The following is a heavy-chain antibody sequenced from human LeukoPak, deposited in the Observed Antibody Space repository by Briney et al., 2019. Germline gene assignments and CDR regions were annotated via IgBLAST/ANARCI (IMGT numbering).Heavy chain of an antibody. CDR3: AAVDTAMASADY. CDR2: IWYDGSNK. D-gene: IGHD5-18*01. J-gene: IGHJ4*02. Sequence: GGSLRLSCVASGFPFRSYWMTWVRQAPGKGLEWVAVIWYDGSNKYYADSVKGRFTISRDNSKNTLYLQMNSLRAEGAAVYYCAAVDTAMASADYWGQGTLVTVSS. V-gene: IGHV3-33*08. CDR1: GFPFRSYW.